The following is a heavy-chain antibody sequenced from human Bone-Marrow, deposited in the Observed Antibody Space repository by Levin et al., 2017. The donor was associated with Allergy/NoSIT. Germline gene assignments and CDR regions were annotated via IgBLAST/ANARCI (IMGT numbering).Heavy chain of an antibody. J-gene: IGHJ1*01. Sequence: SQTLSLTCAVYGGSFSGYYWSWIRQPPGKGLEWIGEINHSGSTNYNPSLKSRVTISVDTSKNQFSLKLSSVTAADTAVYYCARVPRQKLESQQLEPYFQHWGQGTLVTVSS. CDR2: INHSGST. V-gene: IGHV4-34*01. CDR3: ARVPRQKLESQQLEPYFQH. CDR1: GGSFSGYY. D-gene: IGHD6-13*01.